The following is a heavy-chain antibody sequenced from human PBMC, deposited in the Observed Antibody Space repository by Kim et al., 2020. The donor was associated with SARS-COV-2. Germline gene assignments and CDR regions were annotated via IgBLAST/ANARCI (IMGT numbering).Heavy chain of an antibody. V-gene: IGHV3-53*01. Sequence: GGSLRLSCAASGFTVSSNYMSWVRQAPGKGLEWVSVIYSGGSTYYADSVKGRFTISRDNSKNTLYLQMNSLRAEDTAVYYCARGPASYDSSGYYSGDAFDIWGQGTMVTVSS. CDR3: ARGPASYDSSGYYSGDAFDI. D-gene: IGHD3-22*01. CDR1: GFTVSSNY. CDR2: IYSGGST. J-gene: IGHJ3*02.